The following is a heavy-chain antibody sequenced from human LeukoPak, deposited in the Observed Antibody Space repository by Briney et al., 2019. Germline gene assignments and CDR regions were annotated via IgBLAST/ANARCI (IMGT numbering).Heavy chain of an antibody. V-gene: IGHV3-23*01. CDR1: GFTFSSYA. J-gene: IGHJ4*02. CDR2: ISGSGGST. D-gene: IGHD6-19*01. Sequence: GGSLRLSCAASGFTFSSYAMSWVRQAPGKGLEWDSAISGSGGSTYYADSVKGRFTISGDNSKNTLYLQMNSLRAEDTAVYYCATLGSGWYWSFFDYWGQGTLVTVSS. CDR3: ATLGSGWYWSFFDY.